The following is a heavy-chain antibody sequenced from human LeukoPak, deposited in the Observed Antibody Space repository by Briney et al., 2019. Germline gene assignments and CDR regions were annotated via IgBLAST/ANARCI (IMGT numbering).Heavy chain of an antibody. CDR2: INPNSGGT. J-gene: IGHJ6*04. D-gene: IGHD6-13*01. V-gene: IGHV1-2*02. Sequence: ASVTVSFKASGYTFTEYYMHWVRQAPGQGGEGMGWINPNSGGTKYTKKLQGRVTMTKKKSISTAYTELSRLRSDDTAMEYCSRDRSAGYSSPVFPDVWGKGTTVTVSS. CDR1: GYTFTEYY. CDR3: SRDRSAGYSSPVFPDV.